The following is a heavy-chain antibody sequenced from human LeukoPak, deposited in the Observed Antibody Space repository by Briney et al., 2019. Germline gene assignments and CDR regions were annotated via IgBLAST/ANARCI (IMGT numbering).Heavy chain of an antibody. V-gene: IGHV1-69*13. CDR3: ARGRWQPARVPNWFDP. D-gene: IGHD5-24*01. Sequence: SVKVSCKASGGTFSSYAISWVRQAPGQGLEWMGGIIPIFGTANYAQKFQGRATITADESTSTAYMELSSLRSEDTAVYYCARGRWQPARVPNWFDPWGQGTLVTVSS. CDR1: GGTFSSYA. CDR2: IIPIFGTA. J-gene: IGHJ5*02.